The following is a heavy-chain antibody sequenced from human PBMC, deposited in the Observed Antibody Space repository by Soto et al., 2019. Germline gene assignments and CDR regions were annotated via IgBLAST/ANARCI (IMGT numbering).Heavy chain of an antibody. V-gene: IGHV3-30-3*01. D-gene: IGHD3-3*01. J-gene: IGHJ6*02. Sequence: QVQLVESGGGVVQPGRSLRLSCVASGFTLSRYAMHWVRQAPGKGLEWVAVISYDGTNKYYADSVKGRFTFSSDNSKNTLYLQMNSLKPEDTAAYFCARVGTEEYDLWGRGRDVWGQGTTVPVSS. CDR1: GFTLSRYA. CDR2: ISYDGTNK. CDR3: ARVGTEEYDLWGRGRDV.